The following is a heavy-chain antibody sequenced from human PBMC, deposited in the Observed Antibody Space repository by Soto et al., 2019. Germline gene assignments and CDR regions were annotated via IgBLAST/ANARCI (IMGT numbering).Heavy chain of an antibody. V-gene: IGHV4-4*07. CDR3: ARESTVAGTDNWFDS. D-gene: IGHD6-13*01. CDR1: GAFISGYY. CDR2: IYTSGST. J-gene: IGHJ5*01. Sequence: SETLSLTCTVSGAFISGYYWSWIRQPAGKGLEWIGRIYTSGSTKYSPSLKSRATMSVDTSKKQFSLKLNSVTAADTAVYYCARESTVAGTDNWFDSWGQGTLVTVS.